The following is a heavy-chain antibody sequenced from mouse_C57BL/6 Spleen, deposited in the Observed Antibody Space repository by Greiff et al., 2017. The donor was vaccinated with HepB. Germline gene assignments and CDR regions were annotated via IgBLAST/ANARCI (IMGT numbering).Heavy chain of an antibody. Sequence: VQLQQSGAELVRPGASVKLSCTASGFNTKDYYMHWVKQRPEQGLEWIGRIDPEDGDTEYAPKFQGKATMTADTSSNTAYLQLSSLTSEDTAVYYCTTYDYDVGFAYWGQGTLVTVSA. V-gene: IGHV14-1*01. CDR2: IDPEDGDT. CDR1: GFNTKDYY. D-gene: IGHD2-4*01. CDR3: TTYDYDVGFAY. J-gene: IGHJ3*01.